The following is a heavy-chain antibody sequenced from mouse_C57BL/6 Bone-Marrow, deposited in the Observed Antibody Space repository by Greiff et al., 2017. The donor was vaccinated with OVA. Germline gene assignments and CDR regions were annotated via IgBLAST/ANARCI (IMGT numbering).Heavy chain of an antibody. J-gene: IGHJ2*01. D-gene: IGHD1-1*01. Sequence: EVKLVESGGGLVQPKGSLKLSCAASGFSFNTYAMNWVRQAPGKGLEWVARIRSKSNNYATYYADSVKDRFTISRDDSESMLYLQMNNLKTEDTAMYYCVGHGYYYGFDYWGQGTTLTVSS. V-gene: IGHV10-1*01. CDR2: IRSKSNNYAT. CDR3: VGHGYYYGFDY. CDR1: GFSFNTYA.